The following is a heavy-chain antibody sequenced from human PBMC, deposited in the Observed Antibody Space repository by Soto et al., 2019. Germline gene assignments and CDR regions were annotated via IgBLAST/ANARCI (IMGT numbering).Heavy chain of an antibody. CDR2: IWYDGSNK. D-gene: IGHD2-2*01. V-gene: IGHV3-33*01. CDR1: GFTFSSYG. J-gene: IGHJ6*02. CDR3: TRQRDCSSTSCLDYYYHGMDV. Sequence: GGSLRLSCAASGFTFSSYGMHWVRQAPGKGLEWVAVIWYDGSNKYYADSVKGRFTISRDNSKNTLYLQMNSLRAEDTAVYYCTRQRDCSSTSCLDYYYHGMDVWGQGTTVTVSS.